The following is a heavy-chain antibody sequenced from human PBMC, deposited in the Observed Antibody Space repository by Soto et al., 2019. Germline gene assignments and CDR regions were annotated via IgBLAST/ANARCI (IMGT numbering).Heavy chain of an antibody. CDR1: GGSISSGGYY. Sequence: SETLSLTCTPSGGSISSGGYYWSWIRQHPGKGLEWIGYIYYSGSTYYNPSLKSRVTISVDTSKIQFSLKLSSVTAADTAVYYCARSVQQIVVVPAAIPYVDYWGQGTLVAFSS. CDR2: IYYSGST. V-gene: IGHV4-31*03. D-gene: IGHD2-2*01. CDR3: ARSVQQIVVVPAAIPYVDY. J-gene: IGHJ4*02.